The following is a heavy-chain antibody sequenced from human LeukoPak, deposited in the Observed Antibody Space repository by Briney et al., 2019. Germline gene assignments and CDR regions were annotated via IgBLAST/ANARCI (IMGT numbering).Heavy chain of an antibody. CDR2: IYYSGST. V-gene: IGHV4-59*01. Sequence: SETLSLTCTVSGGSISSYYWSWIRQPPGKRLEWIGYIYYSGSTNYNPSLKSRVTISVDTSKNQFSLKLSSVTAADTAVYYCARSHSSPMVRGVVDYWGQGTLVTVSS. J-gene: IGHJ4*02. D-gene: IGHD3-10*01. CDR1: GGSISSYY. CDR3: ARSHSSPMVRGVVDY.